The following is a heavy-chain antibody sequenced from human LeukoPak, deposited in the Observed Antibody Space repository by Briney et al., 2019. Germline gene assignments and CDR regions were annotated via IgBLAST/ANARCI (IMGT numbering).Heavy chain of an antibody. Sequence: EASVKVSFKASGYTFTSYGISWVRQAPGQGLEWMGWINPNNGGTSYAQKFQGRVTMTRDTSISTTYMEVSRLTSDDTAVYYCASVVRGVTTDNWGQGTLVTVSS. CDR3: ASVVRGVTTDN. V-gene: IGHV1-2*02. CDR1: GYTFTSYG. D-gene: IGHD3-10*01. CDR2: INPNNGGT. J-gene: IGHJ4*02.